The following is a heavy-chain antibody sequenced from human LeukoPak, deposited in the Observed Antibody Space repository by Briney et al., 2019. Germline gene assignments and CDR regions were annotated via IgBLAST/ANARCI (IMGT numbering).Heavy chain of an antibody. CDR3: ARVYYDFWSGYYESGGWFDP. V-gene: IGHV4-4*02. D-gene: IGHD3-3*01. Sequence: GSLRLSCAASGFTFSSYSMSWVRQPPGKGLEWIGEIYHSGSTNYNPSLKSRVTISVDTSKNQFSLKLSSVTAADTAVYYCARVYYDFWSGYYESGGWFDPWGQGTLVTVSS. J-gene: IGHJ5*02. CDR2: IYHSGST. CDR1: GFTFSSYS.